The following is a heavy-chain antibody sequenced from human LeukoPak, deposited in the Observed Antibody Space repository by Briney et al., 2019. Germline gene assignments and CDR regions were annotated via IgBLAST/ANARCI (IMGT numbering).Heavy chain of an antibody. CDR2: ISSSSSTI. CDR1: GFTFSSYS. Sequence: GGSLRLSCAASGFTFSSYSMNWVRQAPGKGLEWVSYISSSSSTIYYADSVKGRFTISRDNANNSLYLQMNSLRAEDTAVYYCARDGSVRGVFGMDVWGQGTTVTVSS. V-gene: IGHV3-48*04. J-gene: IGHJ6*02. D-gene: IGHD3-10*01. CDR3: ARDGSVRGVFGMDV.